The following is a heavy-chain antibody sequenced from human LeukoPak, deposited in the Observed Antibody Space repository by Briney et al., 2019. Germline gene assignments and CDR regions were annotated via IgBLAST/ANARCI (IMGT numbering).Heavy chain of an antibody. V-gene: IGHV3-30-3*01. CDR3: ARDRTSISNTGRTYYYYGMDV. J-gene: IGHJ6*02. CDR2: IPYDGSNK. D-gene: IGHD3-9*01. Sequence: GGSLRLSCAASRFTFSSYAMHWVRQAPGKGLEWGAVIPYDGSNKYYADSVKGRFTISRDNSKNTLYLQMNSLRAEDTAVYYCARDRTSISNTGRTYYYYGMDVWGQGTTVTVSS. CDR1: RFTFSSYA.